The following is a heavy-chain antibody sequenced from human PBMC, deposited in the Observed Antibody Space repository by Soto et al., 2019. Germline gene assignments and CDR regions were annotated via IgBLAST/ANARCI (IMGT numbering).Heavy chain of an antibody. CDR1: GFTFSSCS. CDR3: ARDLHDYVSFRFDP. Sequence: LRLSCAASGFTFSSCSMNCVRQAPGKGLEWVSSISRSSSHIYYADSVKGRFTISRDNAKNSLYLQMNSLRAEDTAVYYCARDLHDYVSFRFDPWGQGTLVTVSS. CDR2: ISRSSSHI. D-gene: IGHD3-16*01. V-gene: IGHV3-21*01. J-gene: IGHJ5*02.